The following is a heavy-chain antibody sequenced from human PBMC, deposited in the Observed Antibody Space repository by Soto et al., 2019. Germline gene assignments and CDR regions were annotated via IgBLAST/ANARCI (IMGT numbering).Heavy chain of an antibody. J-gene: IGHJ3*02. CDR1: GFTFSDHY. V-gene: IGHV3-72*01. CDR3: AKGYYYDSSGYYFAFDI. D-gene: IGHD3-22*01. CDR2: TRNKANSHTT. Sequence: GGSLRLSCAASGFTFSDHYMDWVRQAPGKGLEWVGRTRNKANSHTTEYAASVKGRFTISRDDSKNSLYLQMNSLRAEDTAVYYCAKGYYYDSSGYYFAFDIWGQGTMVTV.